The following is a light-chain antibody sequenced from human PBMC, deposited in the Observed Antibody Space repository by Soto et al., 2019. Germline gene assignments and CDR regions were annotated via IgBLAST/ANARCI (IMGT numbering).Light chain of an antibody. Sequence: QSVLTQPASVSASPGQSITISCTGTSSDVGGYKFVSWYQHHPGKAPKLMIYEVNNRPSGVSNRFSGSKSGNTASLTISGLQPEDEAGYYCLSYTSANTRVFGGGTKVTVL. CDR1: SSDVGGYKF. CDR2: EVN. CDR3: LSYTSANTRV. V-gene: IGLV2-14*01. J-gene: IGLJ3*02.